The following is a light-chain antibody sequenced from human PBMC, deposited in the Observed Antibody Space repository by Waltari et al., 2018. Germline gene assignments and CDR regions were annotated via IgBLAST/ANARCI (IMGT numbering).Light chain of an antibody. J-gene: IGLJ2*01. V-gene: IGLV2-23*02. Sequence: QSALTQPASVSGSPGQSITISCTGTNSDVGVYNHVSWYQHIPGKAPKLIIFDVTERPSGISNRFSGSKSGNTASLTISGLQAEDESDYYCCSYAGSGTVIFGGGTKLTVL. CDR2: DVT. CDR1: NSDVGVYNH. CDR3: CSYAGSGTVI.